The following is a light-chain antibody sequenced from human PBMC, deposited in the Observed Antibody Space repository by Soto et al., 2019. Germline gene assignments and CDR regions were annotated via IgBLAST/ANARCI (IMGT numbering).Light chain of an antibody. CDR3: LQHNTYPRT. V-gene: IGKV1-17*01. Sequence: DIQMTQSPSSLSVSVGDRVSITCRASHSISNYLNWYQQKPGEAPKVLIYAASTLQPGVPSRFSGSGSGTDFTLTISSLQPEDFATYYCLQHNTYPRTFGQGTKVDIK. CDR2: AAS. J-gene: IGKJ1*01. CDR1: HSISNY.